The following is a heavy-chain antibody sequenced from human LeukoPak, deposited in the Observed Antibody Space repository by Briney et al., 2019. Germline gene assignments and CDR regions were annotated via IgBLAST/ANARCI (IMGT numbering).Heavy chain of an antibody. J-gene: IGHJ5*02. CDR1: GFTLDDYA. CDR2: IRGGGDST. CDR3: AKMVTGFPNWFDP. V-gene: IGHV3-23*01. Sequence: PGGSLRLSCAASGFTLDDYAMHWVRQAPGKGLEWVSGIRGGGDSTYYADSVKGRFTISRDNSENTLYLQMNSLRAEDTAVYYCAKMVTGFPNWFDPWGQGTLVTVSS. D-gene: IGHD1-1*01.